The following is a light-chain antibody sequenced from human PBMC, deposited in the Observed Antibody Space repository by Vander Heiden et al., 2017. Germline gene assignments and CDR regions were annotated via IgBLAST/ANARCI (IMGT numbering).Light chain of an antibody. Sequence: EIVMTQSPVTLSVSPGERATLSCRASQSISSKLAWYQQRPGQAPRLLVHSASTRATGIPARFSGSGSGTEFTLTISSLQSEDFAVYYCQQYDAWPFTFGHGTKVDLK. CDR1: QSISSK. J-gene: IGKJ3*01. CDR2: SAS. CDR3: QQYDAWPFT. V-gene: IGKV3-15*01.